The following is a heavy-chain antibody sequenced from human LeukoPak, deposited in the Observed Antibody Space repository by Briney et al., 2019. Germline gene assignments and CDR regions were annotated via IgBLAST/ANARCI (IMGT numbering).Heavy chain of an antibody. V-gene: IGHV3-30*02. CDR1: GFTFSSYG. D-gene: IGHD6-13*01. Sequence: QTGGSLRLSCAASGFTFSSYGMHWVRQAPGKGLEWVAFIRYDGSNKYYADSVKGRFTISRDNSKNTLYLQMNSLRAEDTAVYYCAKDFSEGAAAGPWGQGTLVTVSS. J-gene: IGHJ4*02. CDR2: IRYDGSNK. CDR3: AKDFSEGAAAGP.